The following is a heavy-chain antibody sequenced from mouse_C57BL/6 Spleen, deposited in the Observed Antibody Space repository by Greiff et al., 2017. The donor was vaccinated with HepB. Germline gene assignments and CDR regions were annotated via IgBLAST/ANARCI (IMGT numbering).Heavy chain of an antibody. D-gene: IGHD2-5*01. CDR3: ARREAYYSNWDAMDY. CDR2: ISSGSSTI. J-gene: IGHJ4*01. Sequence: QLKESGGGLVKPGGSLKLSCAASGFTFSDYGMHWVRQAPEKGLEWVAYISSGSSTIYYADTVKGRFTISRDNAKNTLFLQMTSLRSEDTAMYYCARREAYYSNWDAMDYWGQGTSVTVSS. V-gene: IGHV5-17*01. CDR1: GFTFSDYG.